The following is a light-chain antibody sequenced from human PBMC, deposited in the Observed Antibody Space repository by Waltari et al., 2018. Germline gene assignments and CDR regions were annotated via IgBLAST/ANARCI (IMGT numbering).Light chain of an antibody. CDR1: QSIGTF. V-gene: IGKV3-20*01. Sequence: IMLTQSPDTLSLSPGERATLSCSASQSIGTFLVWYQQKPGQAPRLIIYAASTRATGIPDRLSGSGSGTDFSLIISRLEPEDLAVYYCQHYVRLPVTFCQGTKVEIK. CDR2: AAS. CDR3: QHYVRLPVT. J-gene: IGKJ1*01.